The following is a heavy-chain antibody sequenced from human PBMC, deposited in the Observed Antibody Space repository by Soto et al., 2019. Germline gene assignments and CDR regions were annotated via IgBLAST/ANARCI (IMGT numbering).Heavy chain of an antibody. Sequence: GGSLRLSCAASGFTFSSYWMHWVRQAPGKGLVWVSRINSDGSSTSYADSVKGRFTISRDNAKNTLYLQMNSLRAEDTAVYYCASNYYDSSGPIPHDWGQGTLVTVYS. J-gene: IGHJ4*02. CDR1: GFTFSSYW. D-gene: IGHD3-22*01. V-gene: IGHV3-74*01. CDR3: ASNYYDSSGPIPHD. CDR2: INSDGSST.